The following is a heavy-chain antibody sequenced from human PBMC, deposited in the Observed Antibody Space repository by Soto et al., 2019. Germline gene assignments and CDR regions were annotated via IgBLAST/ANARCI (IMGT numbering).Heavy chain of an antibody. CDR3: TRENWFQDY. J-gene: IGHJ4*02. Sequence: PGGSLRLSCAASVFTFNRYAMTWVRQAPGKGLECVAYIREDGSEVHYVDSVKGRFTISRYNAKNSVYLQMNSLRADDTAVYYCTRENWFQDYWGQAILVTVSS. CDR1: VFTFNRYA. D-gene: IGHD3-9*01. V-gene: IGHV3-7*03. CDR2: IREDGSEV.